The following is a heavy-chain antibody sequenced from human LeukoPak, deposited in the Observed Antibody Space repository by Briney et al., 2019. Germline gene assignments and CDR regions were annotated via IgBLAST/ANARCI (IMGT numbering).Heavy chain of an antibody. Sequence: QPGGSLRLSCAASGFTFSSYAMNWVRQAPGKGLEWVSFISGSGDTTYYADSVKGRFTISRDNTKNSVYLQMSSLRVEDTAVYFCARDVAYNAFDYWGQGTLVTVSS. D-gene: IGHD1-14*01. CDR2: ISGSGDTT. CDR3: ARDVAYNAFDY. V-gene: IGHV3-23*01. CDR1: GFTFSSYA. J-gene: IGHJ4*02.